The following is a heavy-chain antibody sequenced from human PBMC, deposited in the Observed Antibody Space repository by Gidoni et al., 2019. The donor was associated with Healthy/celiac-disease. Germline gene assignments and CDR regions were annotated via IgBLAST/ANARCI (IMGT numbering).Heavy chain of an antibody. CDR1: GFTFSSYW. D-gene: IGHD3-16*01. V-gene: IGHV3-74*01. CDR2: VSSDGSST. J-gene: IGHJ3*02. CDR3: ARAITYYDYVWGNEGDAFDI. Sequence: EVQLVESGGGLVQPGWSLRLSCAAPGFTFSSYWMHWVRQAPGKGLVWVSRVSSDGSSTSYADSVKGRFTISRDNAKNTLYLQMNSLRAEDTAVYYCARAITYYDYVWGNEGDAFDIWGQGTMVTVSS.